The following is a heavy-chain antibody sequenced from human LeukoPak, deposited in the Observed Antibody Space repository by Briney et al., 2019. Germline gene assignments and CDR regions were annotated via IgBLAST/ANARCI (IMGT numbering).Heavy chain of an antibody. Sequence: GGSLRLSCAASGFTFSSYSMNWVGRAPGKGLEWVSAISSSSSYIYYADSVKGRFTISRDNAKNSLYLQMNSLRAEDTAVYYCARDPGGGYVFGYYYYGMDVWGQGTTVTVSS. V-gene: IGHV3-21*01. J-gene: IGHJ6*02. CDR1: GFTFSSYS. D-gene: IGHD5-12*01. CDR2: ISSSSSYI. CDR3: ARDPGGGYVFGYYYYGMDV.